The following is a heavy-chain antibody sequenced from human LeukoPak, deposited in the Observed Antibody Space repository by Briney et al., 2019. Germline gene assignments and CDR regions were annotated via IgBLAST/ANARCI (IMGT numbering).Heavy chain of an antibody. V-gene: IGHV3-30*04. J-gene: IGHJ6*03. D-gene: IGHD2/OR15-2a*01. CDR1: GFTFSSYA. CDR2: ISYDGSNK. Sequence: GGSLRLSCAASGFTFSSYAMHWVRQAPGKGLEWVAVISYDGSNKYYADSVKGRFTISRDNSKNTLYLQMNSLRAEDTAVYYCARDGFTQALFSRGYYCYMDVWGKGTTVTISS. CDR3: ARDGFTQALFSRGYYCYMDV.